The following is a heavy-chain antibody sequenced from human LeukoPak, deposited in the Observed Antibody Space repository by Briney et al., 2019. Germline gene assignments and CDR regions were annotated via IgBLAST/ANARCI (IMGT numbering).Heavy chain of an antibody. CDR1: GGSISGDSW. CDR3: ARVAWIPIGGVIVTAFDY. CDR2: IHHSGDT. J-gene: IGHJ4*02. Sequence: SETLSLTCAVSGGSISGDSWWSWVCQSPGKGLEWIGEIHHSGDTDYNSSLKRRVTISLDKSKTQFSLTLNSVTAADTAVYYCARVAWIPIGGVIVTAFDYWGQGTLVTVSS. V-gene: IGHV4-4*02. D-gene: IGHD3-16*02.